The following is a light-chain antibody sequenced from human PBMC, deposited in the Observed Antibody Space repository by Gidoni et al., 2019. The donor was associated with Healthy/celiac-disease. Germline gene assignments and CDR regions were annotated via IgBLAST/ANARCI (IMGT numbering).Light chain of an antibody. CDR3: SSYTSSSTLRV. Sequence: QSALTQPASVSGSPGQSINISCTGTSSDVGGYNYVSWYQQHPGKAPKLMIYEVSNRPSGVSNRCSGSKSGNTASLTISGLQAEDEADYYCSSYTSSSTLRVFGTGTKVTVL. V-gene: IGLV2-14*01. CDR1: SSDVGGYNY. J-gene: IGLJ1*01. CDR2: EVS.